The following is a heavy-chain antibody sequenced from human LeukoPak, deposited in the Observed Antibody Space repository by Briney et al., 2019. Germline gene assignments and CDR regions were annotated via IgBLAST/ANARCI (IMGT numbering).Heavy chain of an antibody. Sequence: SETLSLTCTVSGGSISSSSYYWGWIRQPPGKGLEWTGSIYYSGSTYYNPSLKSRVTISVDTSKNQFSLKLSSVTAADTAVYYCARYLYSSSCSFDYWGQGTLVTVSS. V-gene: IGHV4-39*01. CDR2: IYYSGST. CDR1: GGSISSSSYY. D-gene: IGHD6-13*01. CDR3: ARYLYSSSCSFDY. J-gene: IGHJ4*02.